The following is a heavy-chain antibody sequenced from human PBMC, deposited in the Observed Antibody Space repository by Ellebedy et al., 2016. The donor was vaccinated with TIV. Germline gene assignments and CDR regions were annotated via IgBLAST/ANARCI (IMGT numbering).Heavy chain of an antibody. J-gene: IGHJ4*02. CDR2: INPSGGST. V-gene: IGHV1-46*04. Sequence: AASVKVSCKASGYTFTSYYMHWLRQAPGQGLEWMGIINPSGGSTSYEQKLQGRVTMTRDTPTSTVYMELSSLRSEDTAVYYCARMYSSGSYYFDYWGQGTLVTVSS. CDR3: ARMYSSGSYYFDY. CDR1: GYTFTSYY. D-gene: IGHD6-19*01.